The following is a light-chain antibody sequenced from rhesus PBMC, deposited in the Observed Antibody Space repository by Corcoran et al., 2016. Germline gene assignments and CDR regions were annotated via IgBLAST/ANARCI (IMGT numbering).Light chain of an antibody. J-gene: IGKJ1*01. CDR1: QGTSHY. CDR3: QQHNSYPRT. V-gene: IGKV1S14*01. Sequence: DIQMTQSPSSLSASVGDTVTLTCRASQGTSHYLAWYPQKPGKAPKPLIYYASNLESGVPSMFSGSGSGTDFTLTISSLQPEDFEIYYFQQHNSYPRTFGQGTKVEIK. CDR2: YAS.